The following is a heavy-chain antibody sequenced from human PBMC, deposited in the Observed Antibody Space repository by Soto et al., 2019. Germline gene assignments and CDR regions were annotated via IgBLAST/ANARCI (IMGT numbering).Heavy chain of an antibody. V-gene: IGHV4-4*02. CDR3: ARSAGWYAIHA. J-gene: IGHJ5*02. D-gene: IGHD6-19*01. CDR1: GDSFSSPYY. Sequence: QVQLQESGPGLVKPSGTLSLTCAVSGDSFSSPYYWCWVRQPPGKGLEWIGEVFHTGTTSYNPTLRKRVTISMDKYINQFSLDLSSVTAEDKAVYYYARSAGWYAIHAWGPGPLVSVSS. CDR2: VFHTGTT.